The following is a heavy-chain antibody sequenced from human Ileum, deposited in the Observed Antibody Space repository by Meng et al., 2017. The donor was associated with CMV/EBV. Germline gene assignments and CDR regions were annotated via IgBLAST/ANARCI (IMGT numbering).Heavy chain of an antibody. CDR2: LSYDGNNK. CDR3: ARDYLLGATLDY. D-gene: IGHD1-26*01. Sequence: GESLKISCAASGFTLSDYAVHWVRQAPGKGLEWVTILSYDGNNKYYTDSVKDRFTVSRDSSKNTVYLQMNSLRDEETAVYYCARDYLLGATLDYWGQGTLVTVSS. J-gene: IGHJ4*02. V-gene: IGHV3-30*04. CDR1: GFTLSDYA.